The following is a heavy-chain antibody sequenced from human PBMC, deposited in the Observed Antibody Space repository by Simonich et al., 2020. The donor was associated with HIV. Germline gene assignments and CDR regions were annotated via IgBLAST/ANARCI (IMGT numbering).Heavy chain of an antibody. V-gene: IGHV4-34*01. CDR1: GGCFSGYY. D-gene: IGHD3-3*01. CDR3: ARRDRELILYFDY. Sequence: QVQLQQWGAGRLKPSETLSLTCAVYGGCFSGYYWSWIRQPPGKGLEWIGEINHSGITNYKSSLNSRATISVDKSKNQFSLKLSSVTAADTAIYYCARRDRELILYFDYWGQGNLVTVSS. CDR2: INHSGIT. J-gene: IGHJ4*02.